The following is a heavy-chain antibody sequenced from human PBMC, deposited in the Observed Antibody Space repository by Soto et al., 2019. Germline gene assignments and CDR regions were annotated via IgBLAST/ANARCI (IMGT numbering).Heavy chain of an antibody. CDR3: AKGSPRWEYYYYYYMDV. CDR1: GFTFDDYT. Sequence: GGSLRLSCAASGFTFDDYTMHWVRQAPGKGLEWVSLISWDGGSTYYADSVKGRFTISRDNSKNSLYLQMNSLRTEDTALYYCAKGSPRWEYYYYYYMDVWGKGTTVTVSS. D-gene: IGHD1-26*01. V-gene: IGHV3-43*01. CDR2: ISWDGGST. J-gene: IGHJ6*03.